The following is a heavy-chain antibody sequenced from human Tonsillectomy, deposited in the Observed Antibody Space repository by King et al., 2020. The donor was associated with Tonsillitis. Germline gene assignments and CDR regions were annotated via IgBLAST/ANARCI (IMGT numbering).Heavy chain of an antibody. Sequence: VQLVESGGGLVQPGGSLRLSCAASGFTFSSYSMNWVRQAPGKGLERVAYISSSWSIIYYADSVKGRFTFSRDNAKNSLYLQMNGLRAEDTAVYYCSRDCGRGYGMDVWGQGTPVTVSS. CDR2: ISSSWSII. CDR1: GFTFSSYS. CDR3: SRDCGRGYGMDV. D-gene: IGHD2-21*01. J-gene: IGHJ6*02. V-gene: IGHV3-48*01.